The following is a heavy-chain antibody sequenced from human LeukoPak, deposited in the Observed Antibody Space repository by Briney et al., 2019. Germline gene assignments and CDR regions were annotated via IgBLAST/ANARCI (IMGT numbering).Heavy chain of an antibody. D-gene: IGHD3-22*01. CDR1: GFTFSSYG. CDR2: ISYDGSNK. Sequence: GGSLRLSCAASGFTFSSYGMHWVRQAPGKGLEWVAVISYDGSNKYYADSVKGRLTISRDNSKNTLYLQMNSLRAEDTAVYYCAKDHYDSSGYYLDYYYGMDVWGQGTTVTVSS. CDR3: AKDHYDSSGYYLDYYYGMDV. J-gene: IGHJ6*02. V-gene: IGHV3-30*18.